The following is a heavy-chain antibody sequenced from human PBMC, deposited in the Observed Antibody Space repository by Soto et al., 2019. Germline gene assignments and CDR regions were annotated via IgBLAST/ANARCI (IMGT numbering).Heavy chain of an antibody. CDR3: SYGSSFDY. J-gene: IGHJ4*02. Sequence: SETLSLTCTVSGASLRSGSYYWSWIRQPPGKGLEWIGYISHSGRTNYDPSLKGRLTMSVDTSQNQFSLQLNSVTAADTAVYYCSYGSSFDYWGQGTLVTVSS. D-gene: IGHD3-10*01. CDR1: GASLRSGSYY. CDR2: ISHSGRT. V-gene: IGHV4-61*01.